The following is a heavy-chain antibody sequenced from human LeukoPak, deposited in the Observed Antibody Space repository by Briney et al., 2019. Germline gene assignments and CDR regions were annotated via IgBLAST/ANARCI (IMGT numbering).Heavy chain of an antibody. CDR1: GFTFSSYE. Sequence: PGGSLRLSCAASGFTFSSYEMNWVRQAPGKGLEWVSYISSSGSTIYYADSVKGRFTISRDNAKNSLYLQMNSLRAEDTAVYYCARDGTKRYFDWLPHFYYYYMDVWGKGTTVTVSS. J-gene: IGHJ6*03. D-gene: IGHD3-9*01. CDR3: ARDGTKRYFDWLPHFYYYYMDV. CDR2: ISSSGSTI. V-gene: IGHV3-48*03.